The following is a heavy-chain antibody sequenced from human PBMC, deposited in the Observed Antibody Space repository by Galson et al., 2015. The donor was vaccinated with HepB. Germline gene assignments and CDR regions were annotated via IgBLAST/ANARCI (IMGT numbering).Heavy chain of an antibody. D-gene: IGHD6-19*01. Sequence: SLRLSCAASGFTFSSYAMSWVRQAPGKGLEWVSAISGSGGSTYYADSVKGRFTISRDNSKNTLYLQMNSLRAEDTAVYYCAKGEQWLVFGCAFDTWGQGTMVTVSS. CDR1: GFTFSSYA. CDR2: ISGSGGST. V-gene: IGHV3-23*01. CDR3: AKGEQWLVFGCAFDT. J-gene: IGHJ3*02.